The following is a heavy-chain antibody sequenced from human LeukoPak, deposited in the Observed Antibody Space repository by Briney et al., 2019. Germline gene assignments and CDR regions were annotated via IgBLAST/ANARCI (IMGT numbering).Heavy chain of an antibody. Sequence: ASVKVSCKASGYTFASYDINWVRQATGQGLEWMGWMNPNSGNTGYAQKFQGRVTMTRNTSISTAYMELSSLRSEDTAVYYCARGRYFDWLLSDYYGMDVWDQGTTVTVSS. CDR1: GYTFASYD. D-gene: IGHD3-9*01. J-gene: IGHJ6*02. CDR3: ARGRYFDWLLSDYYGMDV. CDR2: MNPNSGNT. V-gene: IGHV1-8*02.